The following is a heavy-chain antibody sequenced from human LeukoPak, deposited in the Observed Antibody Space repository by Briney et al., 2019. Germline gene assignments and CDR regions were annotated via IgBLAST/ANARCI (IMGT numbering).Heavy chain of an antibody. J-gene: IGHJ4*02. V-gene: IGHV3-30*17. D-gene: IGHD6-19*01. Sequence: GGSLRISCAASGFTFSSYAMHWGRQAPGKGLKGLAFIPHGGSYQYYADSVKGRFTISRDNSKNTLDLQMNSLRPDDTAVYYCARALGRYSSGWYFDLWGQGTLVTVSS. CDR2: IPHGGSYQ. CDR3: ARALGRYSSGWYFDL. CDR1: GFTFSSYA.